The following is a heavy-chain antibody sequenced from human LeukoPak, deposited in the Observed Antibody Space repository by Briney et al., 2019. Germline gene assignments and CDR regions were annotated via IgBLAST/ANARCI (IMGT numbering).Heavy chain of an antibody. CDR3: ALCDRGSYRYFDL. D-gene: IGHD3-16*01. CDR2: INSDGSTT. J-gene: IGHJ2*01. V-gene: IGHV3-74*01. CDR1: GFTFSSYW. Sequence: PGGSLRLSCAASGFTFSSYWMHWVRQAPGKGLVWVSRINSDGSTTSYADSVKGRFTISRDNAKNTLYLQMNSLRAEDTAVYYCALCDRGSYRYFDLWGRGTLVTVSS.